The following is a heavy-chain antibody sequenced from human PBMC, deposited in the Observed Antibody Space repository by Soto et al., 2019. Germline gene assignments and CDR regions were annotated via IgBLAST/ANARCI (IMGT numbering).Heavy chain of an antibody. Sequence: SETLSLTCTVSGGSISSFYWSWIRQSPGKGLEWIGYIFYSGSTNYSPSLRSRVNISVDTSKNQLSLKLRSVTAADTAVYYCARWGGNYGVLAYYGMDVWGRGTTVTVS. CDR3: ARWGGNYGVLAYYGMDV. D-gene: IGHD4-17*01. CDR2: IFYSGST. CDR1: GGSISSFY. V-gene: IGHV4-59*01. J-gene: IGHJ6*02.